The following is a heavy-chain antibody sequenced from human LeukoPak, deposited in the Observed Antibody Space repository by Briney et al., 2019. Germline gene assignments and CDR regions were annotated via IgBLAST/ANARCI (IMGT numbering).Heavy chain of an antibody. CDR3: ARLNILTGYYRIPFDY. Sequence: SETLSPTCTVSGGSISSSSYYWGWIRQPPGKGLEWIGSIYYSGSTYYNPSLKSRVTISVDTSKNQFSLKLSSVTAADTAVYYCARLNILTGYYRIPFDYWGQGTLVTVSS. D-gene: IGHD3-9*01. J-gene: IGHJ4*02. CDR2: IYYSGST. V-gene: IGHV4-39*07. CDR1: GGSISSSSYY.